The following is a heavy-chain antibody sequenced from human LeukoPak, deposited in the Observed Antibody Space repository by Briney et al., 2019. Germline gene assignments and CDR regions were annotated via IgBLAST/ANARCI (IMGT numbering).Heavy chain of an antibody. Sequence: PGGSLRLSCAASGFTFSTYWMHWVRQAPGKGLVWVSRLSPDGSSSIYADSVKGRFTVSRDNAKNTLYLQMNSLRADDTAVYYCTRSPSLGGSYWGFGYWGQGTLLTVSS. D-gene: IGHD1-26*01. CDR1: GFTFSTYW. J-gene: IGHJ4*02. CDR2: LSPDGSSS. CDR3: TRSPSLGGSYWGFGY. V-gene: IGHV3-74*01.